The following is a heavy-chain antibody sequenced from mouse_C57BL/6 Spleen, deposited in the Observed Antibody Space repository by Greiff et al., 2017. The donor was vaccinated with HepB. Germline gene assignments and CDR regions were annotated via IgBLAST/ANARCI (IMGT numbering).Heavy chain of an antibody. V-gene: IGHV1-18*01. J-gene: IGHJ4*01. CDR1: GYTFTDYN. CDR2: INPNNGGT. CDR3: ARKYHYGSSYAMDY. D-gene: IGHD1-1*01. Sequence: EVQLQQSGPELVKPGASVKIPCKASGYTFTDYNMDWVKQSHGKSLEWIGDINPNNGGTTYNQKFKGKATLTVDKSSSTAYMELRSLTSEDTAVYYCARKYHYGSSYAMDYWGQGTSVTVSA.